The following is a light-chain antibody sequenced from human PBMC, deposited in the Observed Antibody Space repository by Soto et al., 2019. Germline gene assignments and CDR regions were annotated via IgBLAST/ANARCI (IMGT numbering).Light chain of an antibody. V-gene: IGKV3-20*01. J-gene: IGKJ5*01. CDR3: QQYGTSPT. Sequence: EMVLAQSPGTLSLSPGESASLWWGSSQSVSSGYFAWYQQKPGQAPRLLIYAASSRATGIPDRFSGSGSGTDSTLTIRRLEPEDFAVYYCQQYGTSPTFGQGTRLEIK. CDR2: AAS. CDR1: QSVSSGY.